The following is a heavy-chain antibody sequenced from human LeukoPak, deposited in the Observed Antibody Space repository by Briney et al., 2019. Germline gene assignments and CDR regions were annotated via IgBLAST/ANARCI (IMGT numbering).Heavy chain of an antibody. V-gene: IGHV3-9*03. CDR2: ISWTSGSL. D-gene: IGHD3-22*01. CDR1: GFTFDDYA. CDR3: AKDSGSHYYDSSGTFQH. Sequence: PGGSLRLSCAASGFTFDDYAMHCGRQAPGKGLEWVSGISWTSGSLGYADSVKGRFTISRDNAKNSLYLQMNSLRAEDMALYYCAKDSGSHYYDSSGTFQHWGQGTLVTVSS. J-gene: IGHJ1*01.